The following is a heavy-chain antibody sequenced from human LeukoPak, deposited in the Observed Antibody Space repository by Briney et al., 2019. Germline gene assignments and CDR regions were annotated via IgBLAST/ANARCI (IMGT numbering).Heavy chain of an antibody. D-gene: IGHD4-11*01. CDR3: ARDHPGSNSLDY. CDR2: LRTDGHKT. CDR1: GFTFSNYW. V-gene: IGHV3-74*01. Sequence: GESLRLSCAASGFTFSNYWMHWVRQAPGKGLEWVSRLRTDGHKTSYADSVKGRFTISRDNAKSTLYQQMNSLRVEDTAVHYCARDHPGSNSLDYWGQGTLVTLSS. J-gene: IGHJ4*02.